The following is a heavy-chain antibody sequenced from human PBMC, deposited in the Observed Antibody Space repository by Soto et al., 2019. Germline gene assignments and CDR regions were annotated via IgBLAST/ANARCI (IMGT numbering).Heavy chain of an antibody. CDR3: ESDETEYDLAWWFHP. Sequence: QAQLVQSGPEVKKPGASVRVSCKASGFTFTNHWTQWVRQAPGQGLEWMGVINPSGDKTSYARWFQGRPTLTTDTSTSTVFMEPSSLRSEDTAIYYCESDETEYDLAWWFHPWGQGTLVTVSP. D-gene: IGHD3-16*01. CDR2: INPSGDKT. CDR1: GFTFTNHW. J-gene: IGHJ5*02. V-gene: IGHV1-46*01.